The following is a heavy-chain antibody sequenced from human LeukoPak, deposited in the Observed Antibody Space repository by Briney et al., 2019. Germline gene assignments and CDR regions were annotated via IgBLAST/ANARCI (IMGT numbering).Heavy chain of an antibody. CDR3: AKGLSVAGGEY. Sequence: GGSLRLSCAASGFTFSSYAMSWVRQAPGKGLEWVSAISGSGGSTYYADSVKGRFTNSRDNSKNTLYLQMSSLRAEDTAVYYCAKGLSVAGGEYWGQGTLVTVSS. D-gene: IGHD6-19*01. CDR2: ISGSGGST. V-gene: IGHV3-23*01. CDR1: GFTFSSYA. J-gene: IGHJ4*02.